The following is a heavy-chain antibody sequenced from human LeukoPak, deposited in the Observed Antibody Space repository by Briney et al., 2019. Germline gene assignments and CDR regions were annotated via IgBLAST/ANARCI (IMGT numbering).Heavy chain of an antibody. CDR1: GGSISSYY. CDR2: ISDIGSI. Sequence: SETLSLTCTASGGSISSYYWSWIRQPPGKGLEWIAYISDIGSINYNPSLKSRVTISLDTSKNQFSLKLSSVAAADTAVYYCAGHHPRNTVDFWGQGTLVTVSS. D-gene: IGHD2/OR15-2a*01. CDR3: AGHHPRNTVDF. V-gene: IGHV4-59*08. J-gene: IGHJ4*02.